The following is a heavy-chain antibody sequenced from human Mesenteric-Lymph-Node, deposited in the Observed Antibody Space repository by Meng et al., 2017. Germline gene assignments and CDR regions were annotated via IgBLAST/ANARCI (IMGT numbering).Heavy chain of an antibody. V-gene: IGHV4-39*07. CDR1: GGSISSSSYY. CDR2: IYYSGST. Sequence: HLQLRESGPGLVKPSETLSPTCTVSGGSISSSSYYWGWIRQPPGKGLEWIGSIYYSGSTYYNPSLKSRVTISVDTSKNQFSLKLTSVTAADTAVYFCARTNYGDYNWFDPWGQGTLVTVSS. CDR3: ARTNYGDYNWFDP. J-gene: IGHJ5*02. D-gene: IGHD4-17*01.